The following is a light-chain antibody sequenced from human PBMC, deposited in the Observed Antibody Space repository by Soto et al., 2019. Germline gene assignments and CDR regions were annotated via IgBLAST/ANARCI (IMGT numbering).Light chain of an antibody. CDR1: QNIDTY. V-gene: IGKV3-11*01. CDR2: DAS. J-gene: IGKJ4*01. CDR3: QQRSNWPPGLT. Sequence: EIVLTQSPATLSLSPGERATLSCRASQNIDTYLAWYQQKPGQAPRLLIYDASNRATGIPARFSGSGSGTDFTLTISSLEPEDFAVYYCQQRSNWPPGLTFGGGTKVEIK.